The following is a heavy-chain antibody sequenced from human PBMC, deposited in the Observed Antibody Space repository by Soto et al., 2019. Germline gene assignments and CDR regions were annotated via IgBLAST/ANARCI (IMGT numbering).Heavy chain of an antibody. Sequence: SDTLSLTCTVSGGSLSSYYWSWIRGPPGMGLEWIASISYSGTTNYNSSLKSRVAISRHTSNNQCSRKFNSLTAADTAVYYCVRERYNFGPFDYWGQGALVX. CDR3: VRERYNFGPFDY. D-gene: IGHD1-1*01. CDR1: GGSLSSYY. CDR2: ISYSGTT. J-gene: IGHJ4*02. V-gene: IGHV4-59*01.